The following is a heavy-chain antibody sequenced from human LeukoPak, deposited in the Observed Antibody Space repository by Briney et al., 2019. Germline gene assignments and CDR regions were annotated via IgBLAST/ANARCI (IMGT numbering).Heavy chain of an antibody. V-gene: IGHV3-30*04. J-gene: IGHJ4*02. CDR3: ATVRRGLRGLIITRNFDY. D-gene: IGHD3-10*01. CDR2: ISYDGSNK. Sequence: GGSLRLSCAASGFTFSSYAMHWVRQAPGKGLEWVAVISYDGSNKYYADSVKGRFTISRDNSKNTLSLHMNSLRAEDTAVYYCATVRRGLRGLIITRNFDYWGQGTLVTVSS. CDR1: GFTFSSYA.